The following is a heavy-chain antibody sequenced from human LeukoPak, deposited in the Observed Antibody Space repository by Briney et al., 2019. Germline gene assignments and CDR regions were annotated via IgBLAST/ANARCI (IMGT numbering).Heavy chain of an antibody. D-gene: IGHD3-22*01. CDR2: ISTSSSTI. CDR3: ARPQISGYLVFDY. J-gene: IGHJ4*02. CDR1: GFAFSSYH. V-gene: IGHV3-48*01. Sequence: GGSLRLSCAASGFAFSSYHMNCVRQAPGKGLEWVSYISTSSSTIYYADSVKGRFTVSRDNAKNSLYLQRNSLRAEDTAIYYCARPQISGYLVFDYWGQGTLVTVSS.